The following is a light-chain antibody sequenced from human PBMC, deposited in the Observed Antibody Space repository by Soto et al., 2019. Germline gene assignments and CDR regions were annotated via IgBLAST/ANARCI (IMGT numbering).Light chain of an antibody. CDR2: KAS. J-gene: IGKJ3*01. CDR3: QQYNSYSLT. Sequence: DIQMTQSPSTLPASVGDRVTITCRASQTISSWLAWYQQKPEKAPKRLIYKASTLKSGVPSRFSGSGSGTEFTLTISSLQPDDFATYYCQQYNSYSLTFGPGTKVDI. CDR1: QTISSW. V-gene: IGKV1-5*03.